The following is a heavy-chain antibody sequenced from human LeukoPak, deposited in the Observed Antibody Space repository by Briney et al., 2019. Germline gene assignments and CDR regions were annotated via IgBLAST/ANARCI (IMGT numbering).Heavy chain of an antibody. D-gene: IGHD1-1*01. J-gene: IGHJ6*03. V-gene: IGHV4-39*07. CDR3: ARDRGYAPYYYYYYMDV. CDR2: IYYSGST. CDR1: GFTFSSYA. Sequence: GSLRLSCAASGFTFSSYAMSWVRQPPGKGLEWIGSIYYSGSTFDNPSLKSRVTISMDKSRNQFSLKLSSVTAADTAVYYCARDRGYAPYYYYYYMDVWGKGTTVTVSS.